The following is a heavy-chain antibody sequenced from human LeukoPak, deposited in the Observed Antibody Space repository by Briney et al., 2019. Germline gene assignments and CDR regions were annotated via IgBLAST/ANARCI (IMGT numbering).Heavy chain of an antibody. J-gene: IGHJ3*02. V-gene: IGHV4-39*01. CDR2: IYYSGST. CDR3: ARADILTGSRDAFDI. D-gene: IGHD3-9*01. CDR1: GGSISSSSYY. Sequence: SETLSLTCTVSGGSISSSSYYWGWIRQPPGKGLEWIGSIYYSGSTYYDPSLKSRVTISVDTSKNQFSLKLSSVTAADTAVYYCARADILTGSRDAFDIWGQGTTVTVSS.